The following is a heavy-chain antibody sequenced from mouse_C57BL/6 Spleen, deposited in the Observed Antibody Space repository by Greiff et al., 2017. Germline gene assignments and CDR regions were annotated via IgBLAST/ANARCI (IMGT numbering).Heavy chain of an antibody. D-gene: IGHD1-1*01. V-gene: IGHV3-6*01. CDR3: ARDTQLPIYAMDY. CDR1: GYSITSGYY. Sequence: VQLKESGPGLVKPSQSLSLTCSVTGYSITSGYYWNWIRQFPGNKLEWMGYISYDGSNNYNPSLKNRISITRDTSKNQFFLKLNSVTTEDTATYYCARDTQLPIYAMDYWGQGTSVTVSS. CDR2: ISYDGSN. J-gene: IGHJ4*01.